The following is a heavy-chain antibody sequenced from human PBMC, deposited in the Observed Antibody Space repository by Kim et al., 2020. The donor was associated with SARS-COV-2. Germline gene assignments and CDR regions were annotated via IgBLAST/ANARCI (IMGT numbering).Heavy chain of an antibody. V-gene: IGHV4-39*01. CDR3: ARHSPDQSYCSGGSCHAIHKNWYFDL. Sequence: SETLSLTCTVSGGSISSSSYYWGWIRQPPGKGLEWIGSIYYSGSTYYNPPLKSRVTISVDTSKNQFSLKLSSVTAADTAVYYCARHSPDQSYCSGGSCHAIHKNWYFDLWGRGTLVTVSS. CDR1: GGSISSSSYY. D-gene: IGHD2-15*01. J-gene: IGHJ2*01. CDR2: IYYSGST.